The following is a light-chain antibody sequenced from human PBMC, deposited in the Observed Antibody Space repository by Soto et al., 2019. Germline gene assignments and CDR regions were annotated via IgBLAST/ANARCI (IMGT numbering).Light chain of an antibody. J-gene: IGKJ3*01. V-gene: IGKV3-15*01. CDR3: QQYNNWPPFT. Sequence: RVMTQSRSTLSVSPGQRSTLACRASQNIRSNLAWYQQKPFQAPRLLXYETSIRAPGIPARFSGSGSATEFTPTISSLQSQDFAVYHCQQYNNWPPFTFGPGTKVDIK. CDR1: QNIRSN. CDR2: ETS.